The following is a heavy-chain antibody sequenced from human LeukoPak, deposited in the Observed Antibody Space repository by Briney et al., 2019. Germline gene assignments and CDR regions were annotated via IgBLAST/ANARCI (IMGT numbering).Heavy chain of an antibody. CDR3: AKEMHGTGSQTLDY. V-gene: IGHV3-30*02. CDR2: ISYDGRNK. D-gene: IGHD3-10*01. Sequence: GGSPRLSCAASGFTFSSYGTHWVCQAPGKGLECGLVISYDGRNKYYADSVKGRFTISRDNYKRTLDLQINSLRAENTTVYYCAKEMHGTGSQTLDYWGQGTLVTVSS. J-gene: IGHJ4*02. CDR1: GFTFSSYG.